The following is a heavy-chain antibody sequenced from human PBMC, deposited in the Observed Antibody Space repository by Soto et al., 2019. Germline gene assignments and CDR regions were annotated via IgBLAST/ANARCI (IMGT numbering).Heavy chain of an antibody. CDR1: GFTFSSYG. J-gene: IGHJ4*02. D-gene: IGHD4-17*01. CDR3: AKDHLETTVTTPSY. Sequence: QVQLVESGGGVVQPGRSLRLSCAASGFTFSSYGMHWVRQAPGKGLEWVAVISYDGNNKYYADSVKGRFTISRDNFKHTLYLQMDSLRAEDTAMYYCAKDHLETTVTTPSYWGQGTLVTVS. CDR2: ISYDGNNK. V-gene: IGHV3-30*18.